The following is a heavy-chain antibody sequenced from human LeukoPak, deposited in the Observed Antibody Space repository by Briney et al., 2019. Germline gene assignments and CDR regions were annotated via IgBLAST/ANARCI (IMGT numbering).Heavy chain of an antibody. D-gene: IGHD6-13*01. CDR3: ARDPSSSWYEADYYYYGMDV. J-gene: IGHJ6*02. CDR2: IIPILGIA. CDR1: GGTFSSYA. V-gene: IGHV1-69*10. Sequence: ASVKVSCKASGGTFSSYAISWVRQAPGQGLEWMGGIIPILGIANYAQKFQGRVTITADKSTSTAYMELSSLRSEDTAVYYCARDPSSSWYEADYYYYGMDVWGQGTTVTVSS.